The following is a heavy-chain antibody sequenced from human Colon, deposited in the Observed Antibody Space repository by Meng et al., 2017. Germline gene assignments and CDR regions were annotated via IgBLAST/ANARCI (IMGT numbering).Heavy chain of an antibody. CDR1: GGSFSGYY. Sequence: SETLSLTCAVYGGSFSGYYWSWIRQPPGKGLEWIGEINHSGSTNYNPSLKSRVTISVDTSKNQFSLKLSSVTAADTAVYYCARGLRGLDVWGQGITVTVSS. CDR2: INHSGST. J-gene: IGHJ6*02. CDR3: ARGLRGLDV. V-gene: IGHV4-34*01. D-gene: IGHD3-10*01.